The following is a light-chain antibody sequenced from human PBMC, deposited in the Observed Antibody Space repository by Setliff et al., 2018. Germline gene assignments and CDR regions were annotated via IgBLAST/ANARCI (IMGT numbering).Light chain of an antibody. CDR2: RFS. V-gene: IGLV1-40*01. CDR3: QSYDTRLSDYV. CDR1: SSNIGATYD. Sequence: QSALTQPPSVSGAPGHTVTISCTGSSSNIGATYDVHWYQHVPGTAPKLLLYRFSNRPSGVPHLFSGSTSGTSASLAITGLQVEDEADYYCQSYDTRLSDYVFGTGTKVTVL. J-gene: IGLJ1*01.